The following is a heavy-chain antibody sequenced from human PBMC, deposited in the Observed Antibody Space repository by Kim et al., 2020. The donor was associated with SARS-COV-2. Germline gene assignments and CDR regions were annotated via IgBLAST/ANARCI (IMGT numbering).Heavy chain of an antibody. J-gene: IGHJ4*02. V-gene: IGHV4-59*01. CDR2: IYYSGGT. D-gene: IGHD3-10*01. CDR3: ARMGGSGSYRSPRFDY. Sequence: SETLSLTCTVSGGSISSYYWSWIRQPPGKGLEWIGYIYYSGGTNYNPSLKSRVPISVDTSKNQFSLKLSSVTAADTAVYYCARMGGSGSYRSPRFDYWGQGTLLNVSS. CDR1: GGSISSYY.